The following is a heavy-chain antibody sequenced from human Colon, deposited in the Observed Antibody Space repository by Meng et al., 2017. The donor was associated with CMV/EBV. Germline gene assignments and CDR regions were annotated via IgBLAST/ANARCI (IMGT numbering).Heavy chain of an antibody. V-gene: IGHV4-34*01. D-gene: IGHD3-10*01. J-gene: IGHJ4*02. CDR2: IHQSGIT. CDR3: AGGTYQAWEVLYF. CDR1: GGSFSNYY. Sequence: QVLLPQGGAGLLKPSETLSLTCFVSGGSFSNYYWSWIRQSPGKGLEWIGDIHQSGITNHNPSLKSRVTISIDTSKNQFSLKLSSVTAADTALYYCAGGTYQAWEVLYFWGQGTLVTVSS.